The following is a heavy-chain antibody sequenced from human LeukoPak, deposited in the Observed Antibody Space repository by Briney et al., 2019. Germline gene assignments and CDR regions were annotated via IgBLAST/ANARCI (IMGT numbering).Heavy chain of an antibody. Sequence: SVRVSCKTSGYTFTDYFVHWVRQAPGQGLEWMGWINPNSGGTEYAQKFLGRVTMTRDTSISTAYMELSRLRSDDTAVYFCAREYYYDSSGYSVDYYYYGMDVWGQGTTVTVSS. D-gene: IGHD3-22*01. J-gene: IGHJ6*02. CDR1: GYTFTDYF. CDR3: AREYYYDSSGYSVDYYYYGMDV. CDR2: INPNSGGT. V-gene: IGHV1-2*02.